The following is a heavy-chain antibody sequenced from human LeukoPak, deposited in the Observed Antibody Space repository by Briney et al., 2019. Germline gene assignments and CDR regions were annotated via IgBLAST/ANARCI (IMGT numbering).Heavy chain of an antibody. J-gene: IGHJ1*01. V-gene: IGHV4-61*01. Sequence: SETLSLTCTVSGGSVTRDNYYWTWIRQPPGKGLEWIGYVYYSGSTNYNPSLKSRVTISLDTSKNQFSLKLSSVTAADTAVYYCARALSGTYGLFQHWGQGTLVTVSS. CDR1: GGSVTRDNYY. CDR2: VYYSGST. D-gene: IGHD1-26*01. CDR3: ARALSGTYGLFQH.